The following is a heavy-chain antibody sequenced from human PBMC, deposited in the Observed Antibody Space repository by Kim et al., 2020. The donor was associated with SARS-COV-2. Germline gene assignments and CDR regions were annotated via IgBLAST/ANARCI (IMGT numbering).Heavy chain of an antibody. V-gene: IGHV3-74*01. CDR2: SKYDGSST. CDR1: GFSLSNNW. CDR3: VRSDWFDP. J-gene: IGHJ5*02. Sequence: GGSLRLSCAASGFSLSNNWMHWVRQAPGKGLVWVSRSKYDGSSTSYADSVKGRFTISRDNAKNTLYLQMNSLRAEDTAVYYCVRSDWFDPWGQGTLVTVSS.